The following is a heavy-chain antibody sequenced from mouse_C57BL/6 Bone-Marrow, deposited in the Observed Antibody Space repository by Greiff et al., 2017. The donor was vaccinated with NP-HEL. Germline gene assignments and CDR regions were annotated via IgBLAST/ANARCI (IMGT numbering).Heavy chain of an antibody. J-gene: IGHJ4*01. Sequence: EVQLQQSGAELVRPGASVKLSCTASGFNIKDDYMHWVKQRPEQGLEWIGWIDPENGDTEYASKFQGKATITADTSSNTAYLQLSSLTSEDTAVYYCTTFLRDYAMDYWGQGTSVTVSS. D-gene: IGHD1-1*01. CDR3: TTFLRDYAMDY. CDR2: IDPENGDT. V-gene: IGHV14-4*01. CDR1: GFNIKDDY.